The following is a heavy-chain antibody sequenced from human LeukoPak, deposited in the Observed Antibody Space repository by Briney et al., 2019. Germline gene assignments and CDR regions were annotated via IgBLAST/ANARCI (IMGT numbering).Heavy chain of an antibody. Sequence: SETLSLTCTVSGGSISSYYWSWIRQPPGKGLEWLGYIYYSGSTNYNPSLKSRVTISVDTSKNQFSLKMSSVTAADTAVYYCGRDRGYSYGYGYFDYWGQGALVSVSS. CDR1: GGSISSYY. D-gene: IGHD5-18*01. J-gene: IGHJ4*02. CDR2: IYYSGST. V-gene: IGHV4-59*01. CDR3: GRDRGYSYGYGYFDY.